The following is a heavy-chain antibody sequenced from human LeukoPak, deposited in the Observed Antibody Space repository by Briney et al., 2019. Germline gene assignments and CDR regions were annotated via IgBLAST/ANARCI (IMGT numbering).Heavy chain of an antibody. CDR2: IRDDGSAK. V-gene: IGHV3-7*01. CDR3: AELGITMIGGV. CDR1: GFTFNNYW. J-gene: IGHJ6*04. Sequence: GGSLGLSCAVSGFTFNNYWMTWVRQAPGKGLEWVASIRDDGSAKYYMDSVKGRFSISRDDAKNSLSLQMNSLRAEDTAVYYCAELGITMIGGVWGKGTTVTISS. D-gene: IGHD3-10*02.